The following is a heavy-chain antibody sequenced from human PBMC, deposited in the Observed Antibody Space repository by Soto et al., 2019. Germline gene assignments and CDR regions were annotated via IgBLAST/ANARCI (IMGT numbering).Heavy chain of an antibody. J-gene: IGHJ6*02. CDR1: GDSVSSNSAA. D-gene: IGHD2-2*01. CDR3: ARDRIVVVPAAILYYYYYGMDV. Sequence: SRTLSLTCAISGDSVSSNSAAWNWIRQSPSRGLEWLGRTYYRSKWYNDYAVSVKSRITINPDTSKNQFSLQLNSVTPEDTAVYYCARDRIVVVPAAILYYYYYGMDVWGQGTTVTVSS. V-gene: IGHV6-1*01. CDR2: TYYRSKWYN.